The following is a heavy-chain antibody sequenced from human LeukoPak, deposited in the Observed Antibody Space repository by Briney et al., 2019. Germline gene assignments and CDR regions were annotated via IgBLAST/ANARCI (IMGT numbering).Heavy chain of an antibody. D-gene: IGHD4-17*01. V-gene: IGHV5-51*01. CDR2: IYSSDSDT. CDR3: ASPSYADYVGDS. J-gene: IGHJ4*02. CDR1: GYSFTTYW. Sequence: GESLKISCKGSGYSFTTYWIGWVRQMPGRGLEWMVIIYSSDSDTRYSPSFQGQVTVSVDKSISTAYLQWSSLKASDTAMYYCASPSYADYVGDSWGQGTLVTVSS.